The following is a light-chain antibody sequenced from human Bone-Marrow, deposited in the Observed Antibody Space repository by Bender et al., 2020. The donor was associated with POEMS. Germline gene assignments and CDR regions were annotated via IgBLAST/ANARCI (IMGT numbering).Light chain of an antibody. V-gene: IGLV4-69*02. Sequence: QLVLTQPPSASASLGASVKLTCTLTSGHSTYAIAWHQKQPGKGPRYLMKINSDGSHIKGDGIPERFSGSSAGAERYLSISSLQSDDEADYYFQAWGSNIYWVFGEGTKLTVL. J-gene: IGLJ3*02. CDR2: INSDGSH. CDR3: QAWGSNIYWV. CDR1: SGHSTYA.